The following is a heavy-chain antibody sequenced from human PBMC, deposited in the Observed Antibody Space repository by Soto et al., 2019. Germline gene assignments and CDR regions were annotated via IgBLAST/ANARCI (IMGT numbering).Heavy chain of an antibody. CDR3: AKVLVHAYIWGSYRSPYYFDY. Sequence: EVQLLESGGGLVQPGGSLRLSCAASGFTFSSYAMSWVRQAPGKGLEWVSAISGSGGSTYYADSVKGRFTISRDNSKNTLYLQMNSLRAEDTAVYYCAKVLVHAYIWGSYRSPYYFDYWGEGTLVTVSS. D-gene: IGHD3-16*02. CDR2: ISGSGGST. J-gene: IGHJ4*02. V-gene: IGHV3-23*01. CDR1: GFTFSSYA.